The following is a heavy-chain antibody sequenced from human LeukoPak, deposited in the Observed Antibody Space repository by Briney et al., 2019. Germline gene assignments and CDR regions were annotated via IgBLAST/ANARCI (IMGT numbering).Heavy chain of an antibody. J-gene: IGHJ4*02. V-gene: IGHV1-2*06. CDR3: TRSWIQLWTPDFDH. D-gene: IGHD5-18*01. CDR2: INPNSGGT. CDR1: GYTFSGHY. Sequence: ASVKVSCKASGYTFSGHYLHWVRQAPGQGLEWMGRINPNSGGTKYAQKFQNRVTMTSDSSVSTAYMELNGLRSDDTAIYYCTRSWIQLWTPDFDHWGQGTLVTVSS.